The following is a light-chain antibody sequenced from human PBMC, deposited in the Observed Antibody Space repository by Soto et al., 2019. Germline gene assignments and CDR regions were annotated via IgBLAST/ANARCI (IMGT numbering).Light chain of an antibody. CDR2: AAS. J-gene: IGKJ4*01. CDR1: QGISKY. Sequence: DIQMTQSPSSLSASVGDRVSISCRASQGISKYLAWYQQKPGKVPKVLIYAASTLQSGVPSRFSGSGSGTDFTLTISSLQPDDVATYYCQKCNSAPLTFGGGTKVEIK. CDR3: QKCNSAPLT. V-gene: IGKV1-27*01.